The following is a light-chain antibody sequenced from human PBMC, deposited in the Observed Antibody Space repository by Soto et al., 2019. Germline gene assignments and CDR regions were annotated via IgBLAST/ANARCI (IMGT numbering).Light chain of an antibody. CDR3: QKNYSNSVM. Sequence: DIRITQSPASLSASVGDRVTVTCRASQNIDKYLHWYQQKPGKAPNLLIFSASILQSGVPSRFIGSGSGTEFTLTISGLQPEDFATYYCQKNYSNSVMFCPGTKVDIK. CDR2: SAS. CDR1: QNIDKY. J-gene: IGKJ3*01. V-gene: IGKV1-39*01.